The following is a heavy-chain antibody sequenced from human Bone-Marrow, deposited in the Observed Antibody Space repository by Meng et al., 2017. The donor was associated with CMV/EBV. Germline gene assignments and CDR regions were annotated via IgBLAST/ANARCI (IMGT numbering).Heavy chain of an antibody. D-gene: IGHD2-2*01. CDR1: GFTFSSYW. Sequence: GESLKISCAASGFTFSSYWMAWVRQAPGKGLEWVANIKRDGSDIHYLDSVKGRFIISRDNAKDSLYLQMDSLRAEDTAVYYCARDSSLVVVPAANYGMDVCGQGTTVTVSS. V-gene: IGHV3-7*01. J-gene: IGHJ6*02. CDR3: ARDSSLVVVPAANYGMDV. CDR2: IKRDGSDI.